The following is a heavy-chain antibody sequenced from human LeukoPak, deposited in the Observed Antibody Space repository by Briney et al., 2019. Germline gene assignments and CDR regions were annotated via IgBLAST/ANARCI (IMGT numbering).Heavy chain of an antibody. J-gene: IGHJ4*02. CDR2: ISPYNGGA. CDR3: ARGSGSDYDSSGYYLD. CDR1: GYTFSSNG. Sequence: ASVKVSCKTSGYTFSSNGVNWVRQAPEQGLEWMGYISPYNGGADYAQKFQGRVTMTTDTSTSTAHMELWGLRSDDTAVYYCARGSGSDYDSSGYYLDWGQGTLVTVSS. D-gene: IGHD3-22*01. V-gene: IGHV1-18*01.